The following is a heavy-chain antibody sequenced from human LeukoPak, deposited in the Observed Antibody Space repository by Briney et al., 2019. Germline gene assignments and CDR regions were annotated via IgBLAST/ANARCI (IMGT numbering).Heavy chain of an antibody. Sequence: GGSLRLSCAASGFTFSSYSMNWVRQAPGKGLEWVSVIYSGGSTYYADSVKGRFTISRDNSKNTLYLQMNSLRAEDTAVYYCARDPYGDHDYWGQGTLVTVSS. V-gene: IGHV3-53*01. CDR1: GFTFSSYS. D-gene: IGHD4-17*01. CDR2: IYSGGST. J-gene: IGHJ4*02. CDR3: ARDPYGDHDY.